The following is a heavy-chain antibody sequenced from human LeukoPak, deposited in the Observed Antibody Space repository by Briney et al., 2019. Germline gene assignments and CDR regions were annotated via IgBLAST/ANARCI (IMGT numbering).Heavy chain of an antibody. Sequence: PGGSLRLSCAASGFTFSGHWMSWVRQAPGKGVEWVANINQGGSDKYYVDSVKGRFTISRDNANSLLYLQMNSLRGEDTAVYYCTRDRSRAEDDWGQGTLVTVSS. D-gene: IGHD1-14*01. J-gene: IGHJ4*02. V-gene: IGHV3-7*01. CDR2: INQGGSDK. CDR1: GFTFSGHW. CDR3: TRDRSRAEDD.